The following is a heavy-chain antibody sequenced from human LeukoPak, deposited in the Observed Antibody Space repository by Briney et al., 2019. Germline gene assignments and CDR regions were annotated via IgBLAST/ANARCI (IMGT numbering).Heavy chain of an antibody. CDR2: ISASGGST. CDR3: AKPQQMANFDF. Sequence: GGSLRLSCAASGSIFSSYAMTWVRQAPGKGLEWVSAISASGGSTYYADSVKGRFTISRDNSKNTLYLQMSSLRVEDTAVYYCAKPQQMANFDFWGQGTRVTVSS. D-gene: IGHD6-13*01. CDR1: GSIFSSYA. J-gene: IGHJ4*02. V-gene: IGHV3-23*01.